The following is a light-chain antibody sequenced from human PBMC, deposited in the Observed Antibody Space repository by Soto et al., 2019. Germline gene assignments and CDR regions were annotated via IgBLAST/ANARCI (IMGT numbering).Light chain of an antibody. J-gene: IGKJ1*01. CDR2: WAS. V-gene: IGKV4-1*01. CDR3: QHYYMTPWT. Sequence: DFVLTQSPDSLAVSLGERATINCRSSQTLLSSSDNQNYLAWSRQRPGQPPELLVYWASTRESGVPDRFSGSGSGTEFTLTISSLQAEDVAVYYCQHYYMTPWTFGQGAKVEIK. CDR1: QTLLSSSDNQNY.